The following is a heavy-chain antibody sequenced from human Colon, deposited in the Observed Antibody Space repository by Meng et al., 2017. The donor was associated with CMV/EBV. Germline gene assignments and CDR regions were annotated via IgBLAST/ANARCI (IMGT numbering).Heavy chain of an antibody. J-gene: IGHJ6*02. CDR3: ARDSPFYGMDV. Sequence: SETLSLTCTVSGDSIGSGGFYWSWIRQHPGKGLEWIGYIYYSGSTYYNPSLKSRVTISVDTSKNQFSLKLSSVTAADTAVYYCARDSPFYGMDVWGQGTTVTVSS. V-gene: IGHV4-31*03. CDR1: GDSIGSGGFY. CDR2: IYYSGST.